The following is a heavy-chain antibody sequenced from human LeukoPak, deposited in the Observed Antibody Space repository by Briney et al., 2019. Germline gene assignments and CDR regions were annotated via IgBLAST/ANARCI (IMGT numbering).Heavy chain of an antibody. CDR2: ISGSGGST. J-gene: IGHJ4*02. CDR1: GFTFSSYA. CDR3: AKRIRGVISPFDY. D-gene: IGHD3-10*01. V-gene: IGHV3-23*01. Sequence: PGGSLRLSCAASGFTFSSYAMSWVRQAPGKGLEWVSAISGSGGSTYYADSVKGRFTISRDNSKSTLYLQMNSLRAEDTAVYYCAKRIRGVISPFDYWGQGTLVTVSS.